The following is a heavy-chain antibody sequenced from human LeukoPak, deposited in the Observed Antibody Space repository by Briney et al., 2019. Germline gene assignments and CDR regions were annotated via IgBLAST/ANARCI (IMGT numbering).Heavy chain of an antibody. V-gene: IGHV4-4*07. D-gene: IGHD3-10*01. CDR1: GGSIRSYY. CDR3: ARFMVTMVRGVITYYYYYMDV. CDR2: IYTSGST. J-gene: IGHJ6*03. Sequence: PSETLSLTCTVSGGSIRSYYWSWIRQPAGKGLEWIGRIYTSGSTNYNPSLKSRVTMSVDTSKNQFSLKLSSVTAADTAVYYCARFMVTMVRGVITYYYYYMDVWGKGTTVTVSS.